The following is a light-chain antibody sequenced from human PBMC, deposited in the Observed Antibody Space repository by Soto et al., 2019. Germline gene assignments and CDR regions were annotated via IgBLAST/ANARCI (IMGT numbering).Light chain of an antibody. J-gene: IGLJ2*01. V-gene: IGLV1-44*01. CDR1: SSNIGGNT. CDR2: SDN. CDR3: AAGDDSLNGVV. Sequence: QSVLTQPPSASETPGQRVTISCSGSSSNIGGNTVNWYQQLPGTAPKLLIYSDNQRPSGVPDRFSGSKSGTSASLAIGGLQSEDEADYYCAAGDDSLNGVVFGGGTKLTVL.